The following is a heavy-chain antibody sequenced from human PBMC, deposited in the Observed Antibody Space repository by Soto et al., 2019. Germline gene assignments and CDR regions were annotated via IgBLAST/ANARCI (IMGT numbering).Heavy chain of an antibody. CDR1: GFTFGNYA. V-gene: IGHV3-23*01. J-gene: IGHJ4*02. CDR3: AVPTCIEVTGPHY. Sequence: EVQLLESGGGLVQPGGSLRLSCAASGFTFGNYAMSWVRQAPGKGLQWVSAISGSGDSTYYADSVKGRFTISRDNSKNTLYLQMDSLRAEDTAIYYCAVPTCIEVTGPHYWGQGTLVTVSS. CDR2: ISGSGDST. D-gene: IGHD6-19*01.